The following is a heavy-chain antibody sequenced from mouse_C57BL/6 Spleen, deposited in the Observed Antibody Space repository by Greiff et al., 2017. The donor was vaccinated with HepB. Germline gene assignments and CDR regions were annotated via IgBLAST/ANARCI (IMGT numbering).Heavy chain of an antibody. CDR3: ARQLRLQGYFDY. Sequence: QVQLKQPGAELVKPGASVKMSCKASGYTFTSYWITWVKQRPGQGLEWIGDIYPGSGSTNYNEKFKSKATLTVDTSSSTAYMQLSSLTSEDSAVYYCARQLRLQGYFDYWGQGTTLTVSS. V-gene: IGHV1-55*01. CDR2: IYPGSGST. D-gene: IGHD3-2*02. CDR1: GYTFTSYW. J-gene: IGHJ2*01.